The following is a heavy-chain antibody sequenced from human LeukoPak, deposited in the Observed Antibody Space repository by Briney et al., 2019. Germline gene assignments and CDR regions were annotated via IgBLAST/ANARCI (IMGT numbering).Heavy chain of an antibody. Sequence: GGSLRLSCAASGFTFSGYWMSWVRQAPGKGLEWVANIKQDGSEKNYVDSVKGRFTITRDNARNSLYLQMNSLKTEDTAVYYCTTENWGSTHWGQGTLVTVSS. CDR3: TTENWGSTH. J-gene: IGHJ4*02. CDR1: GFTFSGYW. D-gene: IGHD3-16*01. CDR2: IKQDGSEK. V-gene: IGHV3-7*03.